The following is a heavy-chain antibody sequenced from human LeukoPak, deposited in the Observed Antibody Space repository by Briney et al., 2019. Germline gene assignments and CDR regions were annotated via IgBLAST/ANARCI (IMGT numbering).Heavy chain of an antibody. Sequence: GGSLRLSCAASGFTFSSYGMSWVRQAPGKGLEWVAFISHDGSKKYYADSVKGRFTISRDNFRNTLYLQMNSLRPEDTAVYYCAKEPYDDSGYSYMDVWGKGTTVTVSS. J-gene: IGHJ6*03. V-gene: IGHV3-30*02. CDR2: ISHDGSKK. D-gene: IGHD4-17*01. CDR3: AKEPYDDSGYSYMDV. CDR1: GFTFSSYG.